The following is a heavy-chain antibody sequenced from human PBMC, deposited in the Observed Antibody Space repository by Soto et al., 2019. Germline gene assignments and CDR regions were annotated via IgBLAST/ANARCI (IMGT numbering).Heavy chain of an antibody. J-gene: IGHJ5*02. CDR3: ARRHLAVAVSPWFDP. CDR1: GLPITDSEMG. D-gene: IGHD6-19*01. Sequence: QVTLKESGPVLVKPTETLTLRCTVSGLPITDSEMGVSWIRQPPGQPLEWLAHIDSSGEKTYRTFLKSRLAIYKDTSKRQIVLTMTNMDPADTATYYCARRHLAVAVSPWFDPWGQRIPVTVSS. CDR2: IDSSGEK. V-gene: IGHV2-26*01.